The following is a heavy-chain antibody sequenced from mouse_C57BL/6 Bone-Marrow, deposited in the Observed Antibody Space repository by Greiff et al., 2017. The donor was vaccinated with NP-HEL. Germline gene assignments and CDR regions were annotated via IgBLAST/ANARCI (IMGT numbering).Heavy chain of an antibody. CDR1: GFSLSTSGMG. V-gene: IGHV8-12*01. CDR3: ARSIYVGYRFAY. J-gene: IGHJ3*01. CDR2: IYWDDDK. D-gene: IGHD2-3*01. Sequence: QVTLKVSGPGILQSSQTLSLTCSFSGFSLSTSGMGVSWIRQPSGKGLEWLAHIYWDDDKRFNPSLKSRLTISKDTSRNQLFLKLTSVDTADTATYYCARSIYVGYRFAYWGQGTLVTVSA.